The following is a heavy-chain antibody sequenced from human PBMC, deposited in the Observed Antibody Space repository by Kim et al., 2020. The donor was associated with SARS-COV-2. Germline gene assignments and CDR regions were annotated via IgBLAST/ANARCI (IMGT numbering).Heavy chain of an antibody. Sequence: GGSLRLSCAASGFTFNSHWMYWVRQSPGKGLVWVSLINPSGNSTTHADSVRGRFTISRDNAKNTLYLQMTNLRAEDTAVYYCVSRKGGTSTSKPNDAFDVWGQGAMVTVSS. D-gene: IGHD3-16*01. J-gene: IGHJ3*01. V-gene: IGHV3-74*01. CDR1: GFTFNSHW. CDR2: INPSGNST. CDR3: VSRKGGTSTSKPNDAFDV.